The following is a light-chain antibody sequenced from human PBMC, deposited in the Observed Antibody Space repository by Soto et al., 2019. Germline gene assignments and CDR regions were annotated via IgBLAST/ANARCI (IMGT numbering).Light chain of an antibody. CDR1: QSISSY. J-gene: IGKJ1*01. Sequence: ASVGDRVTITCRASQSISSYLNWYQQKPGKAPKLLIYAASSLQSGVPSRFSGSGSGRDFTLTISSLQPEDFATYYCLQDYNYPRTFGQGTKVDIK. V-gene: IGKV1-6*01. CDR3: LQDYNYPRT. CDR2: AAS.